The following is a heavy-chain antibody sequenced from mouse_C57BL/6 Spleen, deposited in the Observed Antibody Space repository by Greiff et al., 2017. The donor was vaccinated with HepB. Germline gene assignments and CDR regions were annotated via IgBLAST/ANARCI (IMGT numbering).Heavy chain of an antibody. Sequence: QVQLQQSGAELVRPGASVTLSCKASGYTFTDYEMHWVKQTPVHGLEWIGAIDPETGGTAYNQKFKGKAILTADKSSSTAYMELRSLTSEDSAVYYCTRSGDPYAMDYWGQGTSVTFSS. V-gene: IGHV1-15*01. J-gene: IGHJ4*01. CDR2: IDPETGGT. CDR3: TRSGDPYAMDY. D-gene: IGHD3-1*01. CDR1: GYTFTDYE.